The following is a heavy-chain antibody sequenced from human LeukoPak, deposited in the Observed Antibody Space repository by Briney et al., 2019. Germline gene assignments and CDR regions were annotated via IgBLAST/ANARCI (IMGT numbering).Heavy chain of an antibody. D-gene: IGHD3-22*01. V-gene: IGHV4-39*07. CDR3: AREVTRYYYDSKGFDP. CDR1: GGSISSGTYY. Sequence: SETLSLTCTVSGGSISSGTYYWGWIRQPPGRGLEWIGSIYYTGSTHYNPSLKSRVTISVDTSKNQFSLKLSSVTAADTAVYYCAREVTRYYYDSKGFDPWGQGTLVTVSS. J-gene: IGHJ5*02. CDR2: IYYTGST.